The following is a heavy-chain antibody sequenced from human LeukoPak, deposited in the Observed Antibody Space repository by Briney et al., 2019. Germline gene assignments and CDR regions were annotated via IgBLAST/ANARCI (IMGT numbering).Heavy chain of an antibody. CDR3: ASEILITMVLFDI. CDR2: ISSSGSTI. Sequence: GGSLRLSCAASGFTFSDYYMSWIRQAPGKGLEWVSYISSSGSTIYYADSVKGRFTISRDNAKNSLYLQMNSLRAEDTAVYYCASEILITMVLFDIWGQGTMVTVSS. D-gene: IGHD3-10*01. V-gene: IGHV3-11*01. J-gene: IGHJ3*02. CDR1: GFTFSDYY.